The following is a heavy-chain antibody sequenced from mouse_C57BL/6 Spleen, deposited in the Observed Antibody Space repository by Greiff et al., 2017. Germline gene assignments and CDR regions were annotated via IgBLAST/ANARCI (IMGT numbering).Heavy chain of an antibody. J-gene: IGHJ2*01. Sequence: EVQLQQSGGGLVQPGGSMKLSCVASGFTFSNYWMNWVRQSPEKGLEWVAQIRLKSDNYAKHYVESVKGRFTISRDDYKNSVYLQMNNLRAEDTGIYYCTGPYDYWRQGTTLTVSS. CDR2: IRLKSDNYAK. V-gene: IGHV6-3*01. CDR1: GFTFSNYW. CDR3: TGPYDY.